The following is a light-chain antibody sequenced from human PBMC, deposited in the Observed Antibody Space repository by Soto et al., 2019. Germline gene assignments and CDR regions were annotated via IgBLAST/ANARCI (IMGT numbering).Light chain of an antibody. J-gene: IGKJ3*01. CDR2: DAS. V-gene: IGKV3-11*01. CDR3: QLRSDWLFT. Sequence: EIVLTQSPATLSLSPGERATLSCRASQSVGTFLAWYQQRPGQAPRLLIYDASDRATGIPARCSGSGSGTDFTLTISSLEPEDFAVYYCQLRSDWLFTFGPGTKVEIK. CDR1: QSVGTF.